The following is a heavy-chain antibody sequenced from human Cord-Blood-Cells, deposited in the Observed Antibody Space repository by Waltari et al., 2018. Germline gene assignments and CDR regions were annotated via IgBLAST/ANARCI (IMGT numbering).Heavy chain of an antibody. J-gene: IGHJ3*02. CDR2: INHSEST. Sequence: QVQLQQWGAGLLKPSETLSLTCAVYGGSFSGYYWSWIRQPPGKGLEWIGEINHSESTNYNPSLKSRVTISVDTSKNQFSLKLSSVTAADTAVYYCARERLGTNYAFDIWGQGTMVTVSS. CDR1: GGSFSGYY. D-gene: IGHD7-27*01. V-gene: IGHV4-34*01. CDR3: ARERLGTNYAFDI.